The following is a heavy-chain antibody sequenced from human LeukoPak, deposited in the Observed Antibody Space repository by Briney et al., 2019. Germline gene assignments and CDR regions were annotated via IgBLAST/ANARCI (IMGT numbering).Heavy chain of an antibody. D-gene: IGHD6-19*01. V-gene: IGHV3-66*01. CDR3: ARDGSAVAGQAIDY. CDR2: IYSGGST. J-gene: IGHJ4*02. Sequence: GGSLRLSCADSGFTVSSNYMSWVRQAPGKGLEWGSVIYSGGSTYYADSVKGRFTISRDNSKNTLYLQMNSLRAEDTAVYYCARDGSAVAGQAIDYWGQGTLVTVSS. CDR1: GFTVSSNY.